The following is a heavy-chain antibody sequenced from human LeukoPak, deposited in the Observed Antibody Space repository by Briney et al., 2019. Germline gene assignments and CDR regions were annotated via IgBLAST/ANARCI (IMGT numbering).Heavy chain of an antibody. CDR1: GGSISSYY. D-gene: IGHD3-3*01. J-gene: IGHJ4*02. CDR2: IYYGGST. Sequence: PSETLSLTCTVSGGSISSYYWSWIRQPPGKGLEWIGYIYYGGSTNYNPSLKSRVTISVDTSKNQFSLKLSSVTAADTAVYYCARSDQSGYYYLDYWGQGTLVTVSS. CDR3: ARSDQSGYYYLDY. V-gene: IGHV4-59*01.